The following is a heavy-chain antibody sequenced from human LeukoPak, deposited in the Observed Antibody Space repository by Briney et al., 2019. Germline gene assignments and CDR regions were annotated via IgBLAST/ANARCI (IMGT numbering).Heavy chain of an antibody. V-gene: IGHV1-46*01. J-gene: IGHJ5*02. CDR3: ARVEESNSSGWYFSA. CDR2: INPSGGST. D-gene: IGHD6-19*01. CDR1: GYTFTSYY. Sequence: ASVKVSCKASGYTFTSYYMHWVRQAPGQGLEWMGIINPSGGSTSYAQKFQGRVTMTRDTSTSTVYMELSSLRSEDTAVYYCARVEESNSSGWYFSAWGQGTLVTVSS.